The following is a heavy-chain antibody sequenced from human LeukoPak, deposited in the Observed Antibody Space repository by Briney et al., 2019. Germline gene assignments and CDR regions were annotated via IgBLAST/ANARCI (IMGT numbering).Heavy chain of an antibody. D-gene: IGHD2-15*01. CDR2: IIPIFGTA. Sequence: GASVKVSCKASGGTFSSYAISWVRQAPGQGLEWMGGIIPIFGTANYAQKFQGRVTITTDESTSTAYMELSSLRSEDTAVYYCARGPFGGSPRTRYYYYMDVWGKGTMVTVSS. CDR1: GGTFSSYA. CDR3: ARGPFGGSPRTRYYYYMDV. V-gene: IGHV1-69*05. J-gene: IGHJ6*03.